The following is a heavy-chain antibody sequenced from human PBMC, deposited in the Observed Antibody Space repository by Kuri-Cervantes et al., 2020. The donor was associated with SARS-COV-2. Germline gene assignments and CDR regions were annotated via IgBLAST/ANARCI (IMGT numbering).Heavy chain of an antibody. V-gene: IGHV2-5*01. Sequence: SGPTLVKPTQTPTLTCTFSGFSLTTSGVGVGWFRQPPGKALECLALIYWNDDKRYSPSLKTRLTITKDTSKNQVVLIMTNMDPVDTATYYCAHTYYDFWSGYYTAGFDIWGQGTTVTVSS. CDR3: AHTYYDFWSGYYTAGFDI. D-gene: IGHD3-3*01. CDR2: IYWNDDK. CDR1: GFSLTTSGVG. J-gene: IGHJ3*02.